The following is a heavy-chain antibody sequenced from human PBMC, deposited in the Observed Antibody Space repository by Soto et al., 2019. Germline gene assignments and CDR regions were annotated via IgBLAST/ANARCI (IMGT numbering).Heavy chain of an antibody. V-gene: IGHV4-38-2*01. CDR1: GCSISSGYY. D-gene: IGHD3-22*01. J-gene: IGHJ4*02. CDR2: IYHSGST. CDR3: ARYDPYYDSSGHFDY. Sequence: SETLSLTCAVSGCSISSGYYGGWIRQPPGEGLEWMGSIYHSGSTYYNPSLKSRVTISVDTSKNQFSLKLSSVTAADTAVYYCARYDPYYDSSGHFDYWGQGTLVTVSS.